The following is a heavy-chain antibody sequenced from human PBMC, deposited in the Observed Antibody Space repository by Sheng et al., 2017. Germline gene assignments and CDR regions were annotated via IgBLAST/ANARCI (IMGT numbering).Heavy chain of an antibody. J-gene: IGHJ4*02. CDR3: ARVPLGLTGYYLDGYYFDY. CDR1: GGSFSGYY. Sequence: QVQLQQWGAGLLKPSETLSLTCAVYGGSFSGYYWSWIRQPPGKGLEWIGEINHSGSTNYNPSLKSRVTISVDTSKNQFSLKLSSVTAADTAVYYCARVPLGLTGYYLDGYYFDYWGQGTLVTVSS. D-gene: IGHD3-9*01. CDR2: INHSGST. V-gene: IGHV4-34*01.